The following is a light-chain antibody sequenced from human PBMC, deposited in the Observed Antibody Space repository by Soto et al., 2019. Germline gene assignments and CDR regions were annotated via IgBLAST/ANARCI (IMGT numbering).Light chain of an antibody. CDR1: NSNIGSNP. CDR3: AAWDDRLSDLL. V-gene: IGLV1-44*01. J-gene: IGLJ2*01. CDR2: SNY. Sequence: QSVLTQPPSASGTPGQRVTISCSGSNSNIGSNPVHWYQQFPGTAPKVLIYSNYQQPSGVPDRFSGSKSGTSASLAISGLQSEDEADYYCAAWDDRLSDLLFGGGTKVTVL.